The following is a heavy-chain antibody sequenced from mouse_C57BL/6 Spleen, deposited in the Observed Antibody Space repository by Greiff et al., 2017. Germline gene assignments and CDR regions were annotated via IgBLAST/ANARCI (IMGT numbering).Heavy chain of an antibody. CDR3: ARLFTTVVAKDYFDY. V-gene: IGHV5-6*01. CDR1: GFTFSSYG. Sequence: EVKLMESGGDLVKPGGSLKLSCAASGFTFSSYGMSWVRQTPDKRLAWVATISSGGSYTYYPDSVKGRFTISRDTANNTLYLQMSSLKSEDTAMYYCARLFTTVVAKDYFDYWGQGTTLTVSS. CDR2: ISSGGSYT. D-gene: IGHD1-1*01. J-gene: IGHJ2*01.